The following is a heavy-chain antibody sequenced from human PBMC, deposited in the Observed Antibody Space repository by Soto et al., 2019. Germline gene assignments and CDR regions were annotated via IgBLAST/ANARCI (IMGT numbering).Heavy chain of an antibody. CDR1: GFTFSNAW. CDR2: IKSKTDGGTT. D-gene: IGHD3-3*01. CDR3: TTFYYDFWSGFVDY. Sequence: PGGSLRLSCAASGFTFSNAWMNWVRQAPGKGLEWVGRIKSKTDGGTTDYAAPVKGRFTISRDDSKNTLYLQMNSLKTEDTAVYYCTTFYYDFWSGFVDYWGQGTLVTVSS. V-gene: IGHV3-15*07. J-gene: IGHJ4*02.